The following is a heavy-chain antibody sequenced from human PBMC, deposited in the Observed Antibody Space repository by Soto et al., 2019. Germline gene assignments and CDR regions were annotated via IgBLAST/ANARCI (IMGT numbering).Heavy chain of an antibody. Sequence: QVELVQSGAEVKKPGSSVKVSCKASGGNFITFAISWVRQAPGQGLEWMGEIIPISSTTKSAHKFQDRVTISADGSSSTVHMELRSLKSADTAIYFCAKKLGIDPFGSYGLDVWGQGTTVTVSS. CDR1: GGNFITFA. CDR3: AKKLGIDPFGSYGLDV. V-gene: IGHV1-69*01. D-gene: IGHD7-27*01. J-gene: IGHJ6*02. CDR2: IIPISSTT.